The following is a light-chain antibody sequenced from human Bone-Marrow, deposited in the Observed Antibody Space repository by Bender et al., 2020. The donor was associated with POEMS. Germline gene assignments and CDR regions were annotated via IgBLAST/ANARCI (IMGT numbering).Light chain of an antibody. CDR2: INN. J-gene: IGLJ3*02. CDR3: AAWEDSLNVWV. Sequence: QSVQTQPTSASGTPGQRVTISCSGSSFNIGTNPVNWYQQLPGTAPKLLIYINNQRPSGVPDRFSGSKSGTSASLAISGLQSEDEADYYCAAWEDSLNVWVFGGGTKLTVL. V-gene: IGLV1-44*01. CDR1: SFNIGTNP.